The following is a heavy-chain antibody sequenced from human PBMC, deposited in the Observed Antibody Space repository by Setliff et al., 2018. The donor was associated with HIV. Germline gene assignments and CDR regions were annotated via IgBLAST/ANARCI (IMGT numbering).Heavy chain of an antibody. D-gene: IGHD5-18*01. V-gene: IGHV1-18*01. Sequence: RASVKVSCKASGYTFTSYGISWVRQAPGQGLEWMGWISAYNGNTHYAQRLQGRVTMTTDTSTSTVYMELRSLRSDDTAVYYCAREWRTAMVKYYFDYWGQGTLVTVSS. CDR1: GYTFTSYG. CDR2: ISAYNGNT. CDR3: AREWRTAMVKYYFDY. J-gene: IGHJ4*02.